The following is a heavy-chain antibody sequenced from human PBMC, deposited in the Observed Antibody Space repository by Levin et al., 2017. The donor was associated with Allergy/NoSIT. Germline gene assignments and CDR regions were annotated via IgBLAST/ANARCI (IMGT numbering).Heavy chain of an antibody. CDR2: IWYDGSNK. CDR3: ARDVGTAMAPDY. V-gene: IGHV3-33*01. J-gene: IGHJ4*02. CDR1: GFTFSSYG. Sequence: GESLKISCAASGFTFSSYGMHWVRQAPGKGLEWVAVIWYDGSNKYYADSVKGRFTISRDNSKNTLYLQMNSLRAEDTAVYYCARDVGTAMAPDYWGQGTLVTVSS. D-gene: IGHD5-18*01.